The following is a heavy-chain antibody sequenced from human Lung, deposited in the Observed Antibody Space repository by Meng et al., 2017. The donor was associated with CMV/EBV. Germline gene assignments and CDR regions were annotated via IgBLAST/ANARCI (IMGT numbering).Heavy chain of an antibody. CDR1: GYTFTAYY. Sequence: ASVKVSCKSSGYTFTAYYIHWVRQAPGQGLEWMGCIYPHSGVTNYAQKFQGRVTLTRDTSIRTAYMELNRLTSDDTAVYYCARDWFWYSSSSCVGWFDPWXQGTLVXVSS. CDR3: ARDWFWYSSSSCVGWFDP. V-gene: IGHV1-2*02. D-gene: IGHD6-6*01. CDR2: IYPHSGVT. J-gene: IGHJ5*02.